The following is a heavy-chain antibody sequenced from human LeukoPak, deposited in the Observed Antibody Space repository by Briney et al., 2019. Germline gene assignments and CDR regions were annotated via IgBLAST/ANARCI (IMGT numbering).Heavy chain of an antibody. D-gene: IGHD3-10*01. Sequence: SGGSLRLSCAASGFTFSSYAMHWVRQAPGKGLEWVAVISYDGSNKYYADSVKGRFTISRDNSKNTLYLQMNSLRAEDTAVYYCASLGDYYGSGSYLFDYWGQGTLVTVSS. CDR1: GFTFSSYA. J-gene: IGHJ4*02. V-gene: IGHV3-30-3*01. CDR2: ISYDGSNK. CDR3: ASLGDYYGSGSYLFDY.